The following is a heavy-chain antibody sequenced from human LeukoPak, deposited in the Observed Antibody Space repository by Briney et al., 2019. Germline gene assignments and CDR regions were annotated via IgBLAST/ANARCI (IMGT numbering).Heavy chain of an antibody. V-gene: IGHV3-30*04. CDR1: GFTFSSYA. CDR3: ARDLSTIAVAGSLDY. D-gene: IGHD6-19*01. Sequence: PGRSLRLSCAASGFTFSSYAMHWVRQAPGKGLEWVAVISCDGSNKYYADSVKGRFTISRDNSKNTLYLQMNSLRAEDTAVYYCARDLSTIAVAGSLDYWGQGTLVTVSS. J-gene: IGHJ4*02. CDR2: ISCDGSNK.